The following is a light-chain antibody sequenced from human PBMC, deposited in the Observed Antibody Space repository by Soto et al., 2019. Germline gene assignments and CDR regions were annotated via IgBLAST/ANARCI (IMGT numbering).Light chain of an antibody. CDR2: GAS. V-gene: IGKV3-20*01. CDR1: QSVSSTY. CDR3: QQYGTSPVT. J-gene: IGKJ5*01. Sequence: EIVLTQSPGTLSLSPGEIATLSCSASQSVSSTYLAWYQQRPGQAPRLLIFGASSRATGIPDRFSGSGSGTDFTLTVGRLEPEDFAVYFCQQYGTSPVTFGQGTRLEIK.